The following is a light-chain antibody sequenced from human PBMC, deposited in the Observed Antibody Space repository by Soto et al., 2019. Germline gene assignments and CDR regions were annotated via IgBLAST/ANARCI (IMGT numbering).Light chain of an antibody. CDR3: QTWGTGIWV. CDR1: SGHSNYA. CDR2: LNSDGSH. J-gene: IGLJ3*02. Sequence: QSVLTQPPSASASLGASVKLTCILDSGHSNYAIAWHQLQPEKGPRFLMHLNSDGSHNKGDGIPDRFSGSSSGAERYLTISSLQSDDESQYYCQTWGTGIWVFGGGTKLTGL. V-gene: IGLV4-69*01.